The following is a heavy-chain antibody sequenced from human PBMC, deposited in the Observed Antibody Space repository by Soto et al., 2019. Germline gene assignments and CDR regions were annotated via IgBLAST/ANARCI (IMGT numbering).Heavy chain of an antibody. J-gene: IGHJ5*02. CDR3: ARGARRTKSGSDHINWFDP. CDR1: GYTFTSYG. CDR2: ISAYNGNT. D-gene: IGHD3-22*01. Sequence: ASVKVSFKASGYTFTSYGISWVRQAPGQGLEWMGWISAYNGNTNYAQKLQGRVTMTTDTSTSTAYMELRSLRSDDTAVYYCARGARRTKSGSDHINWFDPWGQGTLVTVSS. V-gene: IGHV1-18*01.